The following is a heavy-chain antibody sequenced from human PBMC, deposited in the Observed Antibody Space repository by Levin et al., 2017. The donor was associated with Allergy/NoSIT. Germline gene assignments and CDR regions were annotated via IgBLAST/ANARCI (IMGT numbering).Heavy chain of an antibody. CDR3: ARPHSRAYSYTMDV. CDR2: FCTGGII. V-gene: IGHV3-53*01. J-gene: IGHJ6*02. Sequence: GESLKISCAVSGFSISDNCMSWVRQAPGKGLEWVSIFCTGGIIYYADSVKGRFTLSSDNSENTLYLQMNSLRAEDTAIYFCARPHSRAYSYTMDVWGQGTAVTVSS. CDR1: GFSISDNC. D-gene: IGHD1-26*01.